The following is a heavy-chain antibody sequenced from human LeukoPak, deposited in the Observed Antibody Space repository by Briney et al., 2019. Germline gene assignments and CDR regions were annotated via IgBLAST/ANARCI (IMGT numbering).Heavy chain of an antibody. J-gene: IGHJ4*02. D-gene: IGHD2-15*01. CDR2: ISSSSSYI. CDR3: ARDPNGGSYLSN. V-gene: IGHV3-21*01. CDR1: GFTFSSYS. Sequence: PGGSPRLSCAASGFTFSSYSMNWVRQAPGKGLEWVSSISSSSSYIYYADSVKGRFTISRDNAKNSLYLQMNSLRAEDTAVYYCARDPNGGSYLSNWGQGTLVTVSS.